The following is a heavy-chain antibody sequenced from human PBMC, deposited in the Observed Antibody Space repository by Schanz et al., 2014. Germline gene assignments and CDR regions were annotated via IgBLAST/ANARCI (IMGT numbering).Heavy chain of an antibody. CDR1: GYTFTSFA. CDR2: INTNNGDP. V-gene: IGHV7-4-1*02. CDR3: ARGGVVVVTAALNWFDP. J-gene: IGHJ5*02. Sequence: QVQLVQSGSELKKPGASVKVPCKASGYTFTSFAMNWVRQAPGQGLEWMGWINTNNGDPTYAQGFTGRFVFSLDTSVSTAYLQISSLKAEDTAVYYCARGGVVVVTAALNWFDPWGQGTLVTVSS. D-gene: IGHD2-15*01.